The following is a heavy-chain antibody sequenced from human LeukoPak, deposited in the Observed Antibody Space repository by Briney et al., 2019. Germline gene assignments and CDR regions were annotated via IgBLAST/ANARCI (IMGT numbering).Heavy chain of an antibody. J-gene: IGHJ4*02. Sequence: GGSLRLSCAASGFRFSSYEMNWVRQAPGRGLEWVSYIGNTGRTIYYVDSVKGRFTVSRDNAKNSLYLQMNSLRAEDTAIYYCVRGDRYFFDYWGQGTLVSVSS. CDR2: IGNTGRTI. D-gene: IGHD1-14*01. CDR1: GFRFSSYE. CDR3: VRGDRYFFDY. V-gene: IGHV3-48*03.